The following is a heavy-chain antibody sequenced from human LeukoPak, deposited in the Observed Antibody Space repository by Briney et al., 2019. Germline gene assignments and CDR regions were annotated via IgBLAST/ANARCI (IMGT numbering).Heavy chain of an antibody. CDR2: MNPNSGTT. CDR1: GYTFTSYD. V-gene: IGHV1-8*01. J-gene: IGHJ5*02. Sequence: HVASVKVSCKASGYTFTSYDINWVRQATGQGLEWMGWMNPNSGTTGYAQKFQGRVTMTRNPSISTAYMELSSLRSEDTAVYYCARGWVYYGSSGYDLDPWGQGTLVTVSS. CDR3: ARGWVYYGSSGYDLDP. D-gene: IGHD3-22*01.